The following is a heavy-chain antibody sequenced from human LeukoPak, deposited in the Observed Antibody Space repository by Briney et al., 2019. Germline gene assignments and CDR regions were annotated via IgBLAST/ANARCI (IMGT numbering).Heavy chain of an antibody. J-gene: IGHJ4*02. V-gene: IGHV4-59*01. CDR3: ARGGASSRYFDY. CDR2: IYDSGIT. CDR1: GGSISSYY. Sequence: SETLSLTCTVSGGSISSYYWSWIRQPPGKGLEWIAFIYDSGITSYNPSLKSRVTISIETSKNQFSLKLSSVTAADTAVYYCARGGASSRYFDYWGQGTLVTVSS. D-gene: IGHD6-6*01.